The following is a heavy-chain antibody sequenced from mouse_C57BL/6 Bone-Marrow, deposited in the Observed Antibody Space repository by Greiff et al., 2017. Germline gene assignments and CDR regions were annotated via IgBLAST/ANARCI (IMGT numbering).Heavy chain of an antibody. CDR1: GYTFTNYW. J-gene: IGHJ4*01. CDR3: AIRGGYSNDAMDY. CDR2: IYPGGGYT. V-gene: IGHV1-63*01. D-gene: IGHD2-5*01. Sequence: VQLQQSGAELVRPGTSVKMSCKASGYTFTNYWIGWAKQRPGHGLEWIGDIYPGGGYTNYNEKFKGKATLTADKSSSTAYMQFSSLASEGSAIDYCAIRGGYSNDAMDYWGQGTSVTVSS.